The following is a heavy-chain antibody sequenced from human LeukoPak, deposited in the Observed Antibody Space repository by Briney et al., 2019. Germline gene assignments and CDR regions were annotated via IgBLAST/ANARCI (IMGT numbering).Heavy chain of an antibody. J-gene: IGHJ4*02. CDR2: ISWDGGST. Sequence: PGGSLRLSCAASGFTFDDYAMHWVRQAPGKGLEWVSLISWDGGSTYYADSVKGRFTISRDNSKNSLYLQMNSLRAEDTALYYCAKDQWGAGDYWGQGTLVTVSS. V-gene: IGHV3-43D*03. CDR3: AKDQWGAGDY. CDR1: GFTFDDYA. D-gene: IGHD1-26*01.